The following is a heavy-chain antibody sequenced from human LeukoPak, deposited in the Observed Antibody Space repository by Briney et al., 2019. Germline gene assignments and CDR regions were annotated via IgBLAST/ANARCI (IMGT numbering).Heavy chain of an antibody. CDR2: INPNSGGT. CDR3: ARDLPMTTGYYYYGMDV. J-gene: IGHJ6*02. D-gene: IGHD4-4*01. V-gene: IGHV1-2*02. CDR1: GYTFTGYY. Sequence: GASVKVSCKASGYTFTGYYMLWVRQAPGQGLEWMGWINPNSGGTNYAQKFQGRVTMTRDTSISTAYMELSRLRSDDTAVYYCARDLPMTTGYYYYGMDVWGQGTTVTVSS.